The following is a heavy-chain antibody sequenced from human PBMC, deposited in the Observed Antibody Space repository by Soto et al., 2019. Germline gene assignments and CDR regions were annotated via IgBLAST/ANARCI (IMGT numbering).Heavy chain of an antibody. J-gene: IGHJ4*02. CDR2: IYYSGST. V-gene: IGHV4-31*03. CDR3: ARDRGSSWFDFYY. CDR1: GGSISSGGYY. Sequence: SETLSLTCTVSGGSISSGGYYWSWIRQHPGKGLEWIGYIYYSGSTYYNPSLKSRVTISVDTSKNQFSLKLSSVTAADLAVYYCARDRGSSWFDFYYWGQGTLVTVSS. D-gene: IGHD6-13*01.